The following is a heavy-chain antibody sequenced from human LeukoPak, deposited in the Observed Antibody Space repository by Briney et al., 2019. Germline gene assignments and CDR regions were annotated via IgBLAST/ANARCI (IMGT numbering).Heavy chain of an antibody. CDR1: GGSFSGYY. D-gene: IGHD3-10*01. Sequence: SETLSLTCAVYGGSFSGYYWSWIRQPPGKGLEWIGEINHSGSTNYNPSLKRRVTISVETSKNQFSLKLSSVTAADTAVYYCARGRVMVYYYYGLDVWGQGTTVTVSS. V-gene: IGHV4-34*01. CDR2: INHSGST. J-gene: IGHJ6*02. CDR3: ARGRVMVYYYYGLDV.